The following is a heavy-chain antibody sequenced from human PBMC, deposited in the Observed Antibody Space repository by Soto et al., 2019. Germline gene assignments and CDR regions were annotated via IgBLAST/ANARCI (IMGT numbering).Heavy chain of an antibody. CDR1: GFTFSSYG. V-gene: IGHV3-33*01. CDR3: ARGAGLSQYNYYING. Sequence: QVQLVESGGGVVQPGRSLRLSCAASGFTFSSYGMHWVRQAPGKGLEWVAIISFDGSNRYYADSVKGRFTISRDSSKNTLYLQVNSLRAEDTAVEYCARGAGLSQYNYYINGWGKGTTVTVSS. J-gene: IGHJ6*03. CDR2: ISFDGSNR. D-gene: IGHD6-19*01.